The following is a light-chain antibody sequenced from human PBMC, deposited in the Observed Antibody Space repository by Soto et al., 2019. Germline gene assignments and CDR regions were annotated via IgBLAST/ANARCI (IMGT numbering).Light chain of an antibody. J-gene: IGKJ4*01. Sequence: EIEVTQSPATQSLSPGERATLSCRTSQSVGSYLAWYQKKPGQAPRLLIYDASNRATGIPARFSGGGSGRDCTLTISSLEPEDFAVYYWQQRSNWPPLTFGGGTKVEI. CDR1: QSVGSY. V-gene: IGKV3-11*02. CDR3: QQRSNWPPLT. CDR2: DAS.